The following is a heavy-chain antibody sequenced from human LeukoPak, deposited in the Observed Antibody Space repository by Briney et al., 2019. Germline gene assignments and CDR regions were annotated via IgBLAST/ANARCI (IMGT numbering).Heavy chain of an antibody. Sequence: GGSLRLSCAASGFTFSSYSMNWVRQAPGKGLEWVSSISSSSSYIYYADSVKARFTISRDNAKNSLYLQMNSLRAEDTAVYYCAREATAMGAFDIWGQGTMVTVSS. CDR2: ISSSSSYI. CDR1: GFTFSSYS. V-gene: IGHV3-21*01. CDR3: AREATAMGAFDI. J-gene: IGHJ3*02. D-gene: IGHD5-18*01.